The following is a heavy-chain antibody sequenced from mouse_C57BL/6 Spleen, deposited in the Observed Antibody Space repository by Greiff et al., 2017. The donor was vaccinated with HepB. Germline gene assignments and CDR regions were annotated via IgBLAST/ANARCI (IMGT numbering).Heavy chain of an antibody. J-gene: IGHJ1*03. CDR1: GYTFTSYW. CDR3: ARWGLRRYFDV. D-gene: IGHD2-4*01. V-gene: IGHV1-50*01. CDR2: IDPSDSYT. Sequence: QVHVKQPGAELVKPGASVKLSCKASGYTFTSYWMQWVKQRPGQGLEWIGEIDPSDSYTNYNQKFKGKATLTVDTSSSTAYMQLSSLTSEDSAVYYCARWGLRRYFDVWGTGTTVTVSS.